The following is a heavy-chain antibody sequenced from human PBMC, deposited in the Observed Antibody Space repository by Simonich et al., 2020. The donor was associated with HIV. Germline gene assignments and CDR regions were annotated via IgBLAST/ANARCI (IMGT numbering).Heavy chain of an antibody. CDR3: ARNYGDYGVYWFDP. V-gene: IGHV4-34*01. J-gene: IGHJ5*02. D-gene: IGHD4-17*01. CDR1: GGSFSDYY. Sequence: QVQLQQWGAGLLKPSETLSLSCAVYGGSFSDYYWSWIRQPPGKGLEWIREINHSGSTNYNPPLKSRVTISVDTSKNQFSLKLSSVTAADTAVYYCARNYGDYGVYWFDPWGQGTLVTVSS. CDR2: INHSGST.